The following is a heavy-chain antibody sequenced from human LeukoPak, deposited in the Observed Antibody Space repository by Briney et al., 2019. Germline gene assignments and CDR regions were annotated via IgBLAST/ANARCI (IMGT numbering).Heavy chain of an antibody. CDR3: ARVGLGYCSSTSCYFDY. Sequence: GSSVKVSCKASGGTFSSYAISWVRQAPGQGLEWMGWISAYNGNTNYAQKLQGRVTMTTDTSTSTAYMELRSLRSDDTAVYYCARVGLGYCSSTSCYFDYWGQGTLVTVSS. J-gene: IGHJ4*02. V-gene: IGHV1-18*01. CDR2: ISAYNGNT. CDR1: GGTFSSYA. D-gene: IGHD2-2*01.